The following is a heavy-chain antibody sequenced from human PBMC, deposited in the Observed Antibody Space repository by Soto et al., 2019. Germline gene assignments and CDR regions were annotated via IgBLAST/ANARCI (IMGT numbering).Heavy chain of an antibody. CDR2: IGRRSDI. CDR3: AREETVWPLAYGLDV. D-gene: IGHD2-21*02. J-gene: IGHJ6*02. CDR1: GFSFSTYS. V-gene: IGHV3-21*01. Sequence: PGGSLRLSCEASGFSFSTYSMHWVRQAPGKGLEWVSSIGRRSDIYYADSVKGRFTISRDNAKNSVSLQMNSLRDEDTAVYYCAREETVWPLAYGLDVWGQGTTVTAP.